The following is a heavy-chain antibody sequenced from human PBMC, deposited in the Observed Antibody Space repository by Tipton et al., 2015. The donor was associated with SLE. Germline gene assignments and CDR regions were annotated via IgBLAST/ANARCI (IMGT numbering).Heavy chain of an antibody. V-gene: IGHV4-4*07. CDR2: IYTSGST. CDR3: ARGASRGRYFDY. D-gene: IGHD1-26*01. CDR1: GVSISSYY. Sequence: TLSLTCTVSGVSISSYYWSWIRQPAGKGLEWIGRIYTSGSTNYNPSLKSRVTMSVDTSKKQFSLKLSSVTAADTAVYYCARGASRGRYFDYWSQGTLVTVSS. J-gene: IGHJ4*02.